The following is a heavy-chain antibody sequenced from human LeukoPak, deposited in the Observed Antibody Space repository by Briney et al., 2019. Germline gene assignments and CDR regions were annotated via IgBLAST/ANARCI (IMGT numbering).Heavy chain of an antibody. CDR2: ISYDGTNK. V-gene: IGHV3-30*18. J-gene: IGHJ4*02. D-gene: IGHD3-3*01. CDR3: AKENDFVY. CDR1: GFTFSNYD. Sequence: GRSLRLSCAASGFTFSNYDMHWVRQAPGKGLEWVAVISYDGTNKYYADSVKGRFAISRDNSKSTLYLQMNSLRAEDTAVYYCAKENDFVYWGQGTLVTVSS.